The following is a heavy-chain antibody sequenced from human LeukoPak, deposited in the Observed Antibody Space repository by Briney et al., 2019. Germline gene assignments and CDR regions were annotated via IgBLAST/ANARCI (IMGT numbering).Heavy chain of an antibody. J-gene: IGHJ4*02. CDR2: ISGSGDNI. D-gene: IGHD6-19*01. CDR3: VKSGSGWYLEY. CDR1: GFTFSDHY. V-gene: IGHV3-23*01. Sequence: HPGGSLRLSCAASGFTFSDHYASWIRQAPGKGPEWVSGISGSGDNIYYTDSAKGRFTISRDNSKDTLYVQMNSLRVEDTAVYYCVKSGSGWYLEYWGQGTLVTVSS.